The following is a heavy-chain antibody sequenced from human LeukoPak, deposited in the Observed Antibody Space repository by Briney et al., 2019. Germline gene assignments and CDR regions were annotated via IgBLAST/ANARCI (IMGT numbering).Heavy chain of an antibody. J-gene: IGHJ4*02. D-gene: IGHD2-2*01. CDR3: AQLTCSSTFCPLDY. CDR1: GGSISSSSFV. Sequence: SETLSLTCTVSGGSISSSSFVWAWIRQPAGRGREWIGTVSDSGTTYYSPPLQSLVSISVDTSNNQFSLRLTSVTAADTALYYCAQLTCSSTFCPLDYWGQGTLVTVSS. V-gene: IGHV4-39*01. CDR2: VSDSGTT.